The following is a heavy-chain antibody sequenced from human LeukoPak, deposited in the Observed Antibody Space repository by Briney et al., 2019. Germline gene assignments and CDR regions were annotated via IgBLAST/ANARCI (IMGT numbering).Heavy chain of an antibody. V-gene: IGHV3-30*02. CDR3: AKNRASSDYPRDFDY. J-gene: IGHJ4*02. CDR1: RFTFSSYG. CDR2: IRHDGSYQ. Sequence: PGGSLRLSCAASRFTFSSYGMHWVRQTPGKGLEGVAFIRHDGSYQQYADSVKGRFTVPRDNSKDTVYLQMNSLRTEDTAVYYCAKNRASSDYPRDFDYWGQGSLVTVSS. D-gene: IGHD3-22*01.